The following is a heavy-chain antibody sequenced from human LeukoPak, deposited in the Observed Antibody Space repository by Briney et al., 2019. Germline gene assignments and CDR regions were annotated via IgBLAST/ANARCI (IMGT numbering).Heavy chain of an antibody. D-gene: IGHD2-15*01. CDR2: INAGNGNT. CDR3: ARGADCSGGSCYYFDY. J-gene: IGHJ4*02. CDR1: GYTFSRFG. V-gene: IGHV1-3*01. Sequence: GASVKVSCKASGYTFSRFGISWARQAPGQGLEWMGWINAGNGNTKYSQKFQGRVTITRDTSASTAYMELSSLRSEDTAVYYCARGADCSGGSCYYFDYWGQGTLVTVSS.